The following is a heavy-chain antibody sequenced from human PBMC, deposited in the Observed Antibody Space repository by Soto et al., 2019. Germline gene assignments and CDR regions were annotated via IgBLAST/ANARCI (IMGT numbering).Heavy chain of an antibody. J-gene: IGHJ5*01. Sequence: GGSLRLSCAASGFSFSSYTMNWVRQAPGKGLQWVSSITNRGTHTYSADSVKGRFTISRDNDKNSLYLQMNDLRAEDTAIYFCARAHEVAWFDSWGLGTLVTVSS. CDR3: ARAHEVAWFDS. CDR1: GFSFSSYT. CDR2: ITNRGTHT. V-gene: IGHV3-21*01. D-gene: IGHD2-15*01.